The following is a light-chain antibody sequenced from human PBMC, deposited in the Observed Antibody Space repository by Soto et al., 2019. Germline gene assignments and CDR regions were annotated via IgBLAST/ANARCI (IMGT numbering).Light chain of an antibody. Sequence: EIVMTQSPATLSVSPGERATLSCRASQSVLSKLAWYQQKPGQAPRLLIYGASTRATDIPVRFSGSGSGTEFTLTISSLQSEDFAVYYCQQYNDWPRTFGQGTKVDIK. J-gene: IGKJ1*01. CDR1: QSVLSK. V-gene: IGKV3-15*01. CDR2: GAS. CDR3: QQYNDWPRT.